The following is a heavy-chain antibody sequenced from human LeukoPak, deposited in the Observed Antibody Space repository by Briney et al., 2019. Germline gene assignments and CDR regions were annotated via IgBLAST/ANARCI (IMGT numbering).Heavy chain of an antibody. J-gene: IGHJ4*02. D-gene: IGHD6-6*01. V-gene: IGHV4-34*01. CDR3: ARGKQAARGY. CDR1: GGSFSGYY. CDR2: INHSGST. Sequence: SETLSLTCAVYGGSFSGYYWSWIRQPPGKGLEWIGEINHSGSTNYNPSLKSRVTISVDTSKNQFSLKLSSVTAADTAVYYCARGKQAARGYWGQGTLVTVSS.